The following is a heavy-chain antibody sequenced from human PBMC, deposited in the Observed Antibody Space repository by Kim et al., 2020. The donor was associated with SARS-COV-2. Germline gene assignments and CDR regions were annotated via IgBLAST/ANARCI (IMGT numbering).Heavy chain of an antibody. Sequence: GGSLRLSCAASGFTFSSYAMSWVRQAPGKGLEWVSAISGSGGSTYYADSVKGRFTISRDNSKNTLYLQMNSLRAEDTAVYYCAKEPHTHRMDRRPRVDFDYWGQGTLVTVSS. V-gene: IGHV3-23*01. CDR2: ISGSGGST. CDR3: AKEPHTHRMDRRPRVDFDY. CDR1: GFTFSSYA. D-gene: IGHD2-2*03. J-gene: IGHJ4*02.